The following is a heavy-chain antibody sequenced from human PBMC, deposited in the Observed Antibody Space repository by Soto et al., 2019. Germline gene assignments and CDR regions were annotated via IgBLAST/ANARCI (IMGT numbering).Heavy chain of an antibody. D-gene: IGHD3-10*01. CDR2: SSTYNADV. CDR3: ASHPFTSAPLNF. J-gene: IGHJ4*02. Sequence: GASVKFSCKASGYTFTRFGISWVRQAPGQGLEWLGWSSTYNADVHYSQKFQGRVTMTSDTSTSTAYMELRSLTSDDTAVYHCASHPFTSAPLNFWGQGTPATVSS. V-gene: IGHV1-18*01. CDR1: GYTFTRFG.